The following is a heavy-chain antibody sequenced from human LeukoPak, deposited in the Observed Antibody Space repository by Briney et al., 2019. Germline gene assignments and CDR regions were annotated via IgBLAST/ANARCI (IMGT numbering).Heavy chain of an antibody. J-gene: IGHJ4*02. D-gene: IGHD2-15*01. CDR1: GFTFDDYG. CDR2: INWNGGST. Sequence: GGSLRLSCAASGFTFDDYGMSWVRQAPGKGLEGVSGINWNGGSTVYADFVKGRFTISRDNPKNSLYLQMNSVRAEDTALYYCAGELGYCSGGSCERNYYFDYWGQGTLVTVSS. CDR3: AGELGYCSGGSCERNYYFDY. V-gene: IGHV3-20*04.